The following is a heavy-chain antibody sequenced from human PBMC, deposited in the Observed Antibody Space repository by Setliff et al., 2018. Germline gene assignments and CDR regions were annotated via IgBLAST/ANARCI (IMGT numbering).Heavy chain of an antibody. CDR2: IDPRGSPV. D-gene: IGHD1-7*01. V-gene: IGHV3-11*01. CDR3: TRSRGTTVYDY. J-gene: IGHJ4*02. Sequence: PGGSLRLSCAASGFTFIDYYMNWIRQTPRKGLEWMSHIDPRGSPVDYVDSVKGRFTISRDNTKNLVYLQMDSLRADDTAVYYCTRSRGTTVYDYWGQGTLVTVSS. CDR1: GFTFIDYY.